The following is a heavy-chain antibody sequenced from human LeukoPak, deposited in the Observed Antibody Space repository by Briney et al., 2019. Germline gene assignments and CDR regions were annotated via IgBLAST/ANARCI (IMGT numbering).Heavy chain of an antibody. V-gene: IGHV3-11*04. D-gene: IGHD3-22*01. Sequence: GGSLRLSCAASGFTFSDYYMSWIRQAPGKGLEWVSYISSSGSTIYYADSVKGRFTISRDNAKNSLYLQMNSLRAEDTAVYYCARESYYYGSSGYYYPDAFDIWGQGTMVTVSS. J-gene: IGHJ3*02. CDR2: ISSSGSTI. CDR3: ARESYYYGSSGYYYPDAFDI. CDR1: GFTFSDYY.